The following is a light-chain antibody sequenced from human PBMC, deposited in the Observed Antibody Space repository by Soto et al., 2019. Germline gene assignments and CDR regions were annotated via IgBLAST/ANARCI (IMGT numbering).Light chain of an antibody. J-gene: IGKJ2*02. CDR1: QSVDNY. Sequence: EIVLTQSPDTLSLSPGERATLSCRASQSVDNYLAWYQQKPGQAPRLLIYAASKRATGIPGRFSGSGPGTDFTLTISSLEPEDFAVYYCQHRREWPRTFGRGTKLEIK. CDR3: QHRREWPRT. CDR2: AAS. V-gene: IGKV3-11*01.